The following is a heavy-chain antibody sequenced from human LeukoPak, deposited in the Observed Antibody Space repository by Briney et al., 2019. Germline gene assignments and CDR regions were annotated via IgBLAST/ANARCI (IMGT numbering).Heavy chain of an antibody. Sequence: GGSLRLSCAASGFTFSSYGMHWVRQAPGKGLEWVAVISYDGSNKYYADSVKGRFTISRDNSKNTLYLQMNSLRAEDTAVYYCASLWRDIVVVPAAIQGPIVDYWGQGTLVTVSS. D-gene: IGHD2-2*02. V-gene: IGHV3-30*19. CDR1: GFTFSSYG. CDR3: ASLWRDIVVVPAAIQGPIVDY. CDR2: ISYDGSNK. J-gene: IGHJ4*02.